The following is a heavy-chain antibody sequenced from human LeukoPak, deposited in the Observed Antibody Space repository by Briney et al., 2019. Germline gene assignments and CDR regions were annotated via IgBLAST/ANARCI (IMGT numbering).Heavy chain of an antibody. CDR3: ASHYYYGSGSYFDY. CDR1: GYTFTGYY. D-gene: IGHD3-10*01. CDR2: INPNSGGT. J-gene: IGHJ4*02. Sequence: ASVKVSCKASGYTFTGYYMHWVRQAPGQGLEWMGWINPNSGGTNYAQKFQGRVTMTRDTSISTAYMELSRLISDDTAVYYCASHYYYGSGSYFDYWGQGTLVTVSS. V-gene: IGHV1-2*02.